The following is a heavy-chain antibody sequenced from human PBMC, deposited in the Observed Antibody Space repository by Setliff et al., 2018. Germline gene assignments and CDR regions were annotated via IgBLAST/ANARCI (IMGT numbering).Heavy chain of an antibody. CDR1: GYTFTGYY. J-gene: IGHJ5*02. D-gene: IGHD3-10*01. Sequence: ASVKVSCKASGYTFTGYYIHWVRQAPGQGLEYMGWINPNSGGTNYAPKFQGRVTMTRDTSISTVYMEVSRLRSDDTAVYFCVRTKGFVDGYLDPWGQGTLVTVSS. CDR2: INPNSGGT. CDR3: VRTKGFVDGYLDP. V-gene: IGHV1-2*02.